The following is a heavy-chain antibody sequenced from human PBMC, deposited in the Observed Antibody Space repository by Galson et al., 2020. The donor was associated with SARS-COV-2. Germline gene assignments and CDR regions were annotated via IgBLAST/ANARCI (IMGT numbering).Heavy chain of an antibody. D-gene: IGHD3-3*01. CDR3: ARAIRFLEWLPSSNYYYMDV. J-gene: IGHJ6*03. V-gene: IGHV4-34*01. CDR2: INHSGST. CDR1: GGSFSGYY. Sequence: SETLSLTCAVYGGSFSGYYWSWIRQPPGKGLEWIGEINHSGSTNYNPSLKSRVTIPVDTSKNQFSLKLSSVTAADTAVYYCARAIRFLEWLPSSNYYYMDVWGKGTTVTVSS.